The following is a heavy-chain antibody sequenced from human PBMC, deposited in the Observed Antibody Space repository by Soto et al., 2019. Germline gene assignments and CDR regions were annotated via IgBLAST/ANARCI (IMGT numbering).Heavy chain of an antibody. J-gene: IGHJ4*02. Sequence: XGTLSLTCTVYGGSFSGYSWTWIRQPPGKGLEWIGEIDHGGSTNYNPSLNSRVTISIDTSKNQFSLKLSSVAAADAAVYYCARGPRLRGLPQFDYWGEGTLVTVSS. CDR3: ARGPRLRGLPQFDY. D-gene: IGHD3-10*01. CDR2: IDHGGST. CDR1: GGSFSGYS. V-gene: IGHV4-34*01.